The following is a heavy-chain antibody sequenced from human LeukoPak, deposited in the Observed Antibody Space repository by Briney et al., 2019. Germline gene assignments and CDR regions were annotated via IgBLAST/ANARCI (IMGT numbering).Heavy chain of an antibody. V-gene: IGHV3-53*01. J-gene: IGHJ4*02. D-gene: IGHD4-23*01. Sequence: GGSLRLSCAASGFTVSSNYMSWVRQAPGKGLEWVSVIYSGGSTYYADSVKGRFTISRDNSKNTLYLQMNSLRAEDTAVYYCARPGSYNYGGSERYYFNYWGRGTLVTVSS. CDR1: GFTVSSNY. CDR3: ARPGSYNYGGSERYYFNY. CDR2: IYSGGST.